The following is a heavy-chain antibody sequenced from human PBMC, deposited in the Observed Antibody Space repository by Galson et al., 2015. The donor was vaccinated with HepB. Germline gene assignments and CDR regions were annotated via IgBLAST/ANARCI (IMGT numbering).Heavy chain of an antibody. D-gene: IGHD4-17*01. CDR3: AKRSTVTTIGNWFDP. CDR1: GFTFSSYA. J-gene: IGHJ5*02. Sequence: SLRLSCAASGFTFSSYAMSWVRQAPGKGLEWVSAISGSGGSTYYADSVKGRFTISRDNSKNTLYLQMNSLRAEDTAVYYCAKRSTVTTIGNWFDPWGQGTLVTVSS. V-gene: IGHV3-23*01. CDR2: ISGSGGST.